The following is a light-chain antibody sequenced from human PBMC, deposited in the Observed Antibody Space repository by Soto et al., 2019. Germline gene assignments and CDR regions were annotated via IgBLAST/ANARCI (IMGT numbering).Light chain of an antibody. CDR1: QSVSSN. J-gene: IGKJ5*01. Sequence: EIVITQSPATLSVSPGERATLSCRASQSVSSNLAWYQQKPGQAPRLLIYGASSRATGIPDKFSGSGSGTDFTLTIDGLEPEDFAVYYCQQYGYSPITFGQGTRLEIK. CDR2: GAS. V-gene: IGKV3-20*01. CDR3: QQYGYSPIT.